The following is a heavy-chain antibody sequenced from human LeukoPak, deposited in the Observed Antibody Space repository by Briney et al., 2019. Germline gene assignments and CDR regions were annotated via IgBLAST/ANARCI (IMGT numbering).Heavy chain of an antibody. D-gene: IGHD2-2*01. J-gene: IGHJ5*02. CDR1: GYTFTSYA. CDR2: INTNTGNP. Sequence: GASVKVSCKASGYTFTSYAMNWVRQALGQGLEWMGWINTNTGNPTYAQGFTGRFVFSLDTSVSTAYLQISSLKAEDTAVYYCARGRVVVPAAGDWFDPWGQGTLVTVSS. V-gene: IGHV7-4-1*02. CDR3: ARGRVVVPAAGDWFDP.